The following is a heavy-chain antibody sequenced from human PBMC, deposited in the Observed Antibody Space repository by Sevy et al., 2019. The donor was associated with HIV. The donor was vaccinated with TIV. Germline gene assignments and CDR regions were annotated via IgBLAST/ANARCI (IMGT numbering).Heavy chain of an antibody. Sequence: GGSLRLSCAASGFTVSSNYMTWVRQAPGKGLEWVSVIYSGGTTYYADSVKGRFTISRDNSKNTLYLQMNSLRAEDTAVYYCARGPLAGLVDYWGQGTLLTVSS. CDR2: IYSGGTT. CDR3: ARGPLAGLVDY. CDR1: GFTVSSNY. V-gene: IGHV3-53*01. D-gene: IGHD2-15*01. J-gene: IGHJ4*02.